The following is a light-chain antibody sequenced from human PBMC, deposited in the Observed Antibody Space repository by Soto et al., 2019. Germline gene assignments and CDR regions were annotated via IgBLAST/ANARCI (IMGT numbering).Light chain of an antibody. Sequence: QSVLTQPPSASETPGQKVNISCSGSSSNIGSNYVSWYQHLPGAAPKLLIYSNNQRPSGVPDRFSGSKSGTSASLAISGLQSEDEADYYCAAWDDSLSYVFGTGTKVTVL. CDR1: SSNIGSNY. J-gene: IGLJ1*01. CDR2: SNN. V-gene: IGLV1-47*02. CDR3: AAWDDSLSYV.